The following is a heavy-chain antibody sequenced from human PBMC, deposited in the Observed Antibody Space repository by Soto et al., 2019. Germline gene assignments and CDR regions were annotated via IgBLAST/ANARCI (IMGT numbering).Heavy chain of an antibody. CDR2: IYHSGST. Sequence: QVQLQESGPGLVKPSQTLSLTCTVSGGSISSGDSWWSWIRQSPGKGLEWIGYIYHSGSTYYNPSLESRVTILVDTSKNQFSLKLDSVTAADTAVYYCAREGAASHSYYYGTDVWGQGTTVNVSS. CDR1: GGSISSGDSW. D-gene: IGHD3-16*01. V-gene: IGHV4-30-4*08. CDR3: AREGAASHSYYYGTDV. J-gene: IGHJ6*02.